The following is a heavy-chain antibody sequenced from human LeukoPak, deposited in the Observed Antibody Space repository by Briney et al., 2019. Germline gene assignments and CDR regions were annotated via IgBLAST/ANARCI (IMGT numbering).Heavy chain of an antibody. D-gene: IGHD4-23*01. J-gene: IGHJ6*02. CDR2: TAYRSKWST. CDR3: ARNSVAMDV. CDR1: GDIVSNNIIA. Sequence: SQTLSLTCVISGDIVSNNIIAWNWIRWRPSRGLEWLGRTAYRSKWSTDYALSVRGRISINPDTSKNQISLQLNSVTPEDTAVYYCARNSVAMDVWGQGTTVTVSS. V-gene: IGHV6-1*01.